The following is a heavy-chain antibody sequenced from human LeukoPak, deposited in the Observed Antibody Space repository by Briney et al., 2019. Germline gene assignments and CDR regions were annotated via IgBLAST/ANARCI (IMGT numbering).Heavy chain of an antibody. D-gene: IGHD6-6*01. V-gene: IGHV4-39*07. Sequence: SETLSLTCTVSGGSISIANYFWGWIRQPPGKGLEWIGSTYYDGSTYYNPSLKSRVTISVDTSKNQFSLKLGSVTAADTAVYYCARDSKYSSSSTPWYFDLWGRGTLVTVSS. CDR3: ARDSKYSSSSTPWYFDL. J-gene: IGHJ2*01. CDR1: GGSISIANYF. CDR2: TYYDGST.